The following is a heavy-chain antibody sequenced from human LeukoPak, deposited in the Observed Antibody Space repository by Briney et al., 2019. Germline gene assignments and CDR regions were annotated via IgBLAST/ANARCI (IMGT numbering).Heavy chain of an antibody. CDR3: ARALPDALGGIGNAFDI. CDR1: VGTFSSYV. Sequence: SSVPVSCMACVGTFSSYVIRWVRQAPAQGREGMGVIFPILWTSNYAQKFEGRVPITADKSTSPAYMELSSLRSGDTAVYYCARALPDALGGIGNAFDIWGQGTMVTVSS. D-gene: IGHD3-16*01. CDR2: IFPILWTS. V-gene: IGHV1-69*06. J-gene: IGHJ3*02.